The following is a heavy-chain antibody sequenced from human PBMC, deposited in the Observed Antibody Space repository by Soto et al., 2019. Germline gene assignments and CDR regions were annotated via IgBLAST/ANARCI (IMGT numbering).Heavy chain of an antibody. V-gene: IGHV1-3*05. CDR3: ARGTPSSSWYY. Sequence: QVQLVQSGAEEKKPGASVKVSCKASGYTFTSYAMHWVRQAPGQRLEWMGWINAGNGNTKYSQKLQGRVTITRDTSASTDYMELSSLRSEDTAVYYCARGTPSSSWYYWGQGTLVTVSS. CDR2: INAGNGNT. CDR1: GYTFTSYA. J-gene: IGHJ4*02. D-gene: IGHD6-13*01.